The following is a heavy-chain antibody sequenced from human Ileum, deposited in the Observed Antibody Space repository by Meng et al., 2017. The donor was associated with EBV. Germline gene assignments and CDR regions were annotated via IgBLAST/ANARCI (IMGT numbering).Heavy chain of an antibody. J-gene: IGHJ4*02. CDR1: GGSISSGGYY. CDR2: IYKSGST. CDR3: ARGGDTSGYSLDY. V-gene: IGHV4-30-4*01. Sequence: QVQLQESGPGLVRPSPHLSPTCAVFGGSISSGGYYWSWIRQPPGKGLEWIGYIYKSGSTYYNPSLTSRVTISVDTSKNQFFLKLGSVTAADTGVYYCARGGDTSGYSLDYWGQGILVTVSS. D-gene: IGHD3-22*01.